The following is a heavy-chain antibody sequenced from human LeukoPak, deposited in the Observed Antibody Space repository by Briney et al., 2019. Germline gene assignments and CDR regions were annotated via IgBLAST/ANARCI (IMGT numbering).Heavy chain of an antibody. CDR3: VKDKWIDH. CDR2: ININGGRT. V-gene: IGHV3-64D*09. Sequence: GGSLRLSCSVSGFTFSSYTTHWVRQAPGKGLEYVSSININGGRTYYADSVKGRFTISRDNSKNTLYLQMSSLRAEDTAVYYCVKDKWIDHWGQGTLVTVSS. CDR1: GFTFSSYT. J-gene: IGHJ4*02. D-gene: IGHD2-8*01.